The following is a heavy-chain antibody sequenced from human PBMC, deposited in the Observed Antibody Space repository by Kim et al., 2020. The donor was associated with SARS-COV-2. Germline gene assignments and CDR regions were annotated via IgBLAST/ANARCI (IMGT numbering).Heavy chain of an antibody. CDR3: ARGGSSYPVAFDY. CDR2: INLGGSST. D-gene: IGHD1-26*01. CDR1: GFTFSSYW. V-gene: IGHV3-74*01. Sequence: GGSLSLSCEASGFTFSSYWMPWVRQGPGKGLVWVSRINLGGSSTNYADSVKGRFTISRDNAKNTVYLQMSSLRAEDTAVYCCARGGSSYPVAFDYWGQGTLVAVSS. J-gene: IGHJ4*02.